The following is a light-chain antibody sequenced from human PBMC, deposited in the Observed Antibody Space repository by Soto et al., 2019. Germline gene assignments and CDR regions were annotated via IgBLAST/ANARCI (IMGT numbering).Light chain of an antibody. CDR2: GAS. J-gene: IGKJ5*01. V-gene: IGKV3-11*01. CDR1: QSVTSN. Sequence: EIVLTQSPCTLSLSPGERGTISCRASQSVTSNSVAWYQKKPGQAPRLLIYGASTRATGIPARFSGSGSGTELTLTISSLETEDFAVYYCQQRSNWPPITFGQGTRLEIK. CDR3: QQRSNWPPIT.